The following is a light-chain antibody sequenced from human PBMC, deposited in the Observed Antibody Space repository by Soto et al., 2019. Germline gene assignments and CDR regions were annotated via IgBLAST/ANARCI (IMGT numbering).Light chain of an antibody. Sequence: QSVLTQPPSASGTPWQRVTVSCSGSSSNIGGHLNPVYWFQQLPGSAPKLLLYKNNQRPSGVPDRFSGSTSAASASLAISGLRPEDEADYYCAAWDDSLSAYVFGTGTKVTVL. CDR1: SSNIGGHLNP. J-gene: IGLJ1*01. CDR2: KNN. V-gene: IGLV1-47*01. CDR3: AAWDDSLSAYV.